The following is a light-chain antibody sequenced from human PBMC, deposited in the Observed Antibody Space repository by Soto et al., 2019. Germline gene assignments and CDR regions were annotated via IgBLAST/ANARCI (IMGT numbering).Light chain of an antibody. CDR3: QQYGSSIT. J-gene: IGKJ5*01. CDR1: QSVSSK. V-gene: IGKV3-20*01. CDR2: GAS. Sequence: ETVMTQSPATLSVSPGERATLSCWASQSVSSKLAWYQQKPGQAPRLLIYGASTRATGIPDRFSGSGSGTDFTLTISRLEPEDFAVYYCQQYGSSITFGQGTRLEIK.